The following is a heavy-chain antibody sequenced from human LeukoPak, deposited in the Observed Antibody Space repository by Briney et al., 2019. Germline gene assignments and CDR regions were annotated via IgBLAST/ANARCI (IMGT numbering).Heavy chain of an antibody. CDR3: ARVTHSSSWSWYFDL. CDR2: IYYSGST. V-gene: IGHV4-59*01. D-gene: IGHD6-13*01. J-gene: IGHJ2*01. Sequence: SETLSLTCTVSGGSISSYYWSWIRQPPGKGLEWTGYIYYSGSTNYNPSLKSRVTISVDTSKNQFSLKLSSVTAADTAVYYCARVTHSSSWSWYFDLWGRGTLVTVSS. CDR1: GGSISSYY.